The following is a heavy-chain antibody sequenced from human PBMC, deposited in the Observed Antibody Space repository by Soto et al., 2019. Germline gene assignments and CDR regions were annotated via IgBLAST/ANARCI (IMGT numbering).Heavy chain of an antibody. CDR3: ARDLGVALATLTLDS. V-gene: IGHV3-21*01. CDR2: ITTSSSFR. J-gene: IGHJ4*02. CDR1: GFTFSTYS. D-gene: IGHD2-15*01. Sequence: TGGSLRLSCAASGFTFSTYSMNWVRQAPGKGLEWVADITTSSSFRFYADSLKGRFTISRDDAKNSLYLQMNSLRVEDTGVYYCARDLGVALATLTLDSWGQGTLVTVPQ.